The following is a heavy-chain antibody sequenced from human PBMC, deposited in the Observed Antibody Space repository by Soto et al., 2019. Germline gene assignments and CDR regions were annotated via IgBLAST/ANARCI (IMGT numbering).Heavy chain of an antibody. CDR2: ISSSSSYI. V-gene: IGHV3-21*01. CDR3: ARVEPYYDIGDAFDI. Sequence: EVQLVESGGGLVKPGGSLRLSCAASGFTFSSYSMNWVRQAPGKGLEWVSSISSSSSYIYYADSVKGRFTISRDNAKNPLSLQLNRLRADDTAVYYCARVEPYYDIGDAFDIWGRGTMVTVSS. J-gene: IGHJ3*02. D-gene: IGHD3-9*01. CDR1: GFTFSSYS.